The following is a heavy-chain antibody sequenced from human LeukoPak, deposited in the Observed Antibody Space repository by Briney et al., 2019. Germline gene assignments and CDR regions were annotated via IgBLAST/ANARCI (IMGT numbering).Heavy chain of an antibody. D-gene: IGHD4-17*01. J-gene: IGHJ3*02. CDR2: IGPSGDRT. Sequence: YPGGSLRLSCAASGFTFRTYGMNWVRRAPGKGLEWVSGIGPSGDRTYYVDSVKGRFTISRDNSKNTLYLQMNSLRAEDTAVYYCAKDGALTTEHAFDIWGQGTMVTVSS. V-gene: IGHV3-23*01. CDR3: AKDGALTTEHAFDI. CDR1: GFTFRTYG.